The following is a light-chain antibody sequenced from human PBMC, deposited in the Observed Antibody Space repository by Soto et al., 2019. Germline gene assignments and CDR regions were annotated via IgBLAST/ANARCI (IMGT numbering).Light chain of an antibody. CDR2: DVS. Sequence: QSVLTQPASVSGSPGQSITISCTVTSSDVGGYNYVSWYQQHPGKAPKLMIYDVSNRPSGVSNRFSGSKSGNTASLTISGLQAEDEADYYCSSYTSSSILVFGGGTKLTVL. V-gene: IGLV2-14*01. CDR1: SSDVGGYNY. J-gene: IGLJ3*02. CDR3: SSYTSSSILV.